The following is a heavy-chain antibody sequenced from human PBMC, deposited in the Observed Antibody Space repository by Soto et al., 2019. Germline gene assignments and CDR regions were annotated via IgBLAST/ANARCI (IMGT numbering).Heavy chain of an antibody. CDR2: IYYSGIT. Sequence: QVQLQESGPGLVKPSETLSLTCTVSGGSISFHYWSWIRQPPGRGLEWIGVIYYSGITDSNPSLKRRVTISLDTSKNQLSLRLSSVTAADTAVYYCARPRGIAPAVWYFDLWGRGTLVTVSS. CDR3: ARPRGIAPAVWYFDL. D-gene: IGHD6-13*01. J-gene: IGHJ2*01. V-gene: IGHV4-59*08. CDR1: GGSISFHY.